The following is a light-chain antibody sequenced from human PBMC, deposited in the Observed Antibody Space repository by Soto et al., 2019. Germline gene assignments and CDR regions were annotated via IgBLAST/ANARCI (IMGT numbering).Light chain of an antibody. Sequence: EIAMTQSPATLSVSPGEGTTLSCRTSQSVGSDLAWYQQKTGQPPRLLIYDASTRATGVPARFSGSGSGTEFTLTISSLQSEDFAVYYCQQHSNWPPITFGQGTRLEI. J-gene: IGKJ5*01. CDR3: QQHSNWPPIT. CDR2: DAS. CDR1: QSVGSD. V-gene: IGKV3D-15*01.